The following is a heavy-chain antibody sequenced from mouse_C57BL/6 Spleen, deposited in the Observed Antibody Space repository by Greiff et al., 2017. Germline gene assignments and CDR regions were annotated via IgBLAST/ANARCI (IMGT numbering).Heavy chain of an antibody. Sequence: QVQLQQPGAELVKPGASVKLSCKASGYTFTSYWMQWVKQRPGQGLEWIGEIDPSDSYTNYNQKFKGKATLTVDTSSSTAYMQLSSLTSEDSAVYDCARGRVTFDYWGQGTTLTVSS. V-gene: IGHV1-50*01. CDR3: ARGRVTFDY. J-gene: IGHJ2*01. CDR1: GYTFTSYW. D-gene: IGHD2-5*01. CDR2: IDPSDSYT.